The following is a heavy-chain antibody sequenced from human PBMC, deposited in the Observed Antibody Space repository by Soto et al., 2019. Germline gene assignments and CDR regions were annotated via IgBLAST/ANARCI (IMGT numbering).Heavy chain of an antibody. V-gene: IGHV3-48*01. CDR1: GFTFSKYS. CDR2: ISDSSDSM. Sequence: GSLRLSCAASGFTFSKYSMNWVRQAPGKGLEWVSYISDSSDSMYYADSVKGRFTISRDNAKNSLYLQMNSLRAEDTAVYYCAKGRVVVDAFDIWGQGTMVT. J-gene: IGHJ3*02. CDR3: AKGRVVVDAFDI. D-gene: IGHD2-15*01.